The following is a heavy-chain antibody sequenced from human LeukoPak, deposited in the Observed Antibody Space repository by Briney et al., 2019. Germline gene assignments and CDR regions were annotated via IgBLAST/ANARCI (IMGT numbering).Heavy chain of an antibody. J-gene: IGHJ6*03. V-gene: IGHV3-30*03. CDR2: ISYDGSNK. Sequence: GGSLRLSCAASGFTFSSYGMHWVRQAPGKGLEWVAVISYDGSNKYYVDSVKGRFTISRDNSKNSLYLQMNSLRAEDTAVYYCARDPSVHYYYYMDVWGKGTTVTVSS. CDR3: ARDPSVHYYYYMDV. CDR1: GFTFSSYG.